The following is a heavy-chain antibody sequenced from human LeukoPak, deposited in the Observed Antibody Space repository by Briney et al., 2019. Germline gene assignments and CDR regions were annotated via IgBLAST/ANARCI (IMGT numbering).Heavy chain of an antibody. J-gene: IGHJ4*02. CDR3: ARHLTYDSTLGY. CDR1: GGSISSYY. Sequence: PSETLSLTCTVSGGSISSYYWSWIRQPPGKGLEWIGYIYYSGSTNYNPSLKSRVTISVDTSKNQFSLKLSSVTAADTAVYYCARHLTYDSTLGYWGQGTLVTVSS. CDR2: IYYSGST. V-gene: IGHV4-59*08. D-gene: IGHD3-22*01.